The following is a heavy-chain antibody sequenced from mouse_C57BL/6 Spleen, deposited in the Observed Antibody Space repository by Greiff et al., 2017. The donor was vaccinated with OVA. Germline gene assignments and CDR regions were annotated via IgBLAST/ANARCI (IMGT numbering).Heavy chain of an antibody. D-gene: IGHD1-1*01. J-gene: IGHJ2*01. V-gene: IGHV5-4*01. CDR3: ARDLGSSYDY. CDR2: ISDGGSYT. CDR1: GFTFSSYA. Sequence: EVKLVESGGGLVKPGGSLKLSCAASGFTFSSYAMSWVRQPPEKRLEWVATISDGGSYTYYPDTVKGRFTISRDNAKNNLYLQMSHLKSEDTAMYYCARDLGSSYDYWGQGTTLTVSS.